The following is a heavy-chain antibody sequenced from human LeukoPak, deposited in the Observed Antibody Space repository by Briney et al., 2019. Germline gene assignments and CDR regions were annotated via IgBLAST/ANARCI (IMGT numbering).Heavy chain of an antibody. Sequence: SVKVSCKASGGTFSSYAISWVRQAPGQGLEWMGGIIPIFGTANYAQKFQGRVTITADKSTSTAYMELSSLRSEDTAVYYCARDPDYDILTGYYPWGQGTLVTVSS. D-gene: IGHD3-9*01. J-gene: IGHJ5*02. CDR3: ARDPDYDILTGYYP. CDR1: GGTFSSYA. CDR2: IIPIFGTA. V-gene: IGHV1-69*06.